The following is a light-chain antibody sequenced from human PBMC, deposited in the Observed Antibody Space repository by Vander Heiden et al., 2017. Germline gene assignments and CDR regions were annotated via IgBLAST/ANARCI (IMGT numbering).Light chain of an antibody. CDR2: ANS. J-gene: IGLJ3*02. V-gene: IGLV1-40*01. CDR3: QSYDSSLRGWV. CDR1: SSNIGAGYD. Sequence: QSVLTRPPSASAAPGQRVTISCTGSSSNIGAGYDVHWYQQLPGTAPKLLIYANSNRPSGVPDRFSGSKSGPSASLAITGLQAEDEADYYCQSYDSSLRGWVFGGGTKLTVL.